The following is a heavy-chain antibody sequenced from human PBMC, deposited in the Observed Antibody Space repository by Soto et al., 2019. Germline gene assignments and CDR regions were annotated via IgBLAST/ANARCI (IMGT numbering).Heavy chain of an antibody. CDR1: GDTFTSYT. CDR3: ARDTGNFFDY. Sequence: PSGKVSCKASGDTFTSYTISWVRQAPGQGLEWVGWIGPSSGNTDSARSLQGRVTMTTDTSTRTAYMELRSLRSDDTAVYYCARDTGNFFDYWGQGTLVTVSS. V-gene: IGHV1-18*01. CDR2: IGPSSGNT. J-gene: IGHJ4*02.